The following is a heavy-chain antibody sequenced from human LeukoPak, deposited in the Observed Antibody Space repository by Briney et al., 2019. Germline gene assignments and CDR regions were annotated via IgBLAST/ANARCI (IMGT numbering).Heavy chain of an antibody. CDR2: IYSGGST. J-gene: IGHJ3*02. CDR1: GFTVSSNY. V-gene: IGHV3-53*01. CDR3: AKFSSGSYYGGAFDI. Sequence: GGSLRLSCAASGFTVSSNYMSWVRQAPGKGLEWVSVIYSGGSTYYADSVKGRFTISRDNSKNTLYLQMNSLRAEDTAVYYCAKFSSGSYYGGAFDIWGQGTMVTVSS. D-gene: IGHD1-26*01.